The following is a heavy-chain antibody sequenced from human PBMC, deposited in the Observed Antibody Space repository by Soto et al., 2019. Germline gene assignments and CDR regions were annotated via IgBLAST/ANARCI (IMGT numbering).Heavy chain of an antibody. CDR3: ARGVRGRNGSANYYYYMDV. V-gene: IGHV1-8*01. CDR2: MNTNSGNT. J-gene: IGHJ6*03. D-gene: IGHD3-10*01. Sequence: QVQLVQSGAEVKKPGASVKVSCKASGYTFTSYDINWVRQATGQGLEWMGWMNTNSGNTGYAQKFQGRVTMTRNTSLSTAYMELSILRSEDTAVYYCARGVRGRNGSANYYYYMDVWGKGTTVTVSS. CDR1: GYTFTSYD.